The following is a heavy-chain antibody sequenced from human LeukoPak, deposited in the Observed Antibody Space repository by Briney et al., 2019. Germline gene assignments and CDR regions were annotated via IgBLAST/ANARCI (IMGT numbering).Heavy chain of an antibody. CDR3: ARVWSGDTMIVVGPFDY. CDR2: ISRSSTYI. V-gene: IGHV3-21*01. Sequence: GGSLRLSCAASGFTFSSYSMNWVRQAPGKGLEWVSSISRSSTYICYADSVKGRFTISRDNAKNSLYLQMNSLRAEDTAVYYCARVWSGDTMIVVGPFDYWGQGTLVTVSS. CDR1: GFTFSSYS. D-gene: IGHD3-22*01. J-gene: IGHJ4*02.